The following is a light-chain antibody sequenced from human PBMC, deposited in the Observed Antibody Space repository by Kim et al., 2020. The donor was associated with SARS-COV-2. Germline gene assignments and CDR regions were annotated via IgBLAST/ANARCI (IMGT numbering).Light chain of an antibody. CDR1: ELGDKY. Sequence: YELTQPPSVSVSPGQTASITCSGDELGDKYACWYQQKPGQSPVLVIFQDTKRPSGIPERFSGSNSGNTATLTISGTQAMDEADYYCQAWDSTTYAVFGG. J-gene: IGLJ3*02. CDR2: QDT. V-gene: IGLV3-1*01. CDR3: QAWDSTTYAV.